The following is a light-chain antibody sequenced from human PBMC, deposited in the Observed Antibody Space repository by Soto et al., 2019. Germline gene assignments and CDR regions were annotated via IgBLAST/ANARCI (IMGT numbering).Light chain of an antibody. Sequence: SYELTQPPSVSVSPGQTARITCSGDALPKTYAYWYQQKSGQAPFLFIYEDIKRPSGIPERFSGSSSGTMATLTISGAQVEDAADYYCYSTDSSGNYYVFGTGTKVTVL. CDR3: YSTDSSGNYYV. J-gene: IGLJ1*01. CDR1: ALPKTY. V-gene: IGLV3-10*01. CDR2: EDI.